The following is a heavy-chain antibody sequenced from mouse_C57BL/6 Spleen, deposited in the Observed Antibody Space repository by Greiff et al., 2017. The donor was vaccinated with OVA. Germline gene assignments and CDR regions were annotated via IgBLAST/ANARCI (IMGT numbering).Heavy chain of an antibody. D-gene: IGHD4-1*01. Sequence: QVQLQQSGPELVKPGASVKISCKASGYAFSSSWMNWVKQRPGQGLEWIGRIYPGDGDTNYNGKFKGKATLTADKSSSTAYMQLSSLTSEDSAVYFCARNCYFDYWGQGTTLTVSS. CDR3: ARNCYFDY. CDR1: GYAFSSSW. CDR2: IYPGDGDT. V-gene: IGHV1-82*01. J-gene: IGHJ2*01.